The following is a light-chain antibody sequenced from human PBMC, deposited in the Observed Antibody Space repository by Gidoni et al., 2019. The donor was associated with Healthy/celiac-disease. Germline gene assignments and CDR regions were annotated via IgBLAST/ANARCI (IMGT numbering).Light chain of an antibody. Sequence: DIVMTQSPLSLPVTPGEPASISCRSSQILLHSNGYNYLDWYLQKTGQSPQLLIYLGSNRASGVPDRFSGSGSGTDFTLKISRVEAEDVGVYYCMQALQTAWTFGQGTKVEIK. CDR2: LGS. V-gene: IGKV2-28*01. J-gene: IGKJ1*01. CDR1: QILLHSNGYNY. CDR3: MQALQTAWT.